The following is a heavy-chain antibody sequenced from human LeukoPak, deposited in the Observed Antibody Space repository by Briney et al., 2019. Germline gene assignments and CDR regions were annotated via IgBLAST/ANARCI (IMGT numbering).Heavy chain of an antibody. CDR3: ARGRYSSSWLRFKFDP. CDR1: GFTFDDYG. V-gene: IGHV3-20*04. Sequence: GGSLRLSCAASGFTFDDYGMSWVRHAPGKGLEWVSGFIWSGGSTGYADSVKGRFTVSRDNAKNSLYLQMNSLRAEDTALYYCARGRYSSSWLRFKFDPWGQGTLVTVSS. D-gene: IGHD6-13*01. J-gene: IGHJ5*02. CDR2: FIWSGGST.